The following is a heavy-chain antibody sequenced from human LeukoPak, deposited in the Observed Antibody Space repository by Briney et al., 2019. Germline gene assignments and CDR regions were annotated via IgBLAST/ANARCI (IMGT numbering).Heavy chain of an antibody. J-gene: IGHJ5*02. Sequence: KASETLSLTCTVSGGSISSYYWSWIRQSPGKGLECIGYIHYTGSTNYNPSLKSRVTISVETSKNQFSLKSKSVTAADTAVYYCARGGYYGSGNDFRFDPWGQGTLVTVSS. V-gene: IGHV4-59*01. D-gene: IGHD3-10*01. CDR2: IHYTGST. CDR3: ARGGYYGSGNDFRFDP. CDR1: GGSISSYY.